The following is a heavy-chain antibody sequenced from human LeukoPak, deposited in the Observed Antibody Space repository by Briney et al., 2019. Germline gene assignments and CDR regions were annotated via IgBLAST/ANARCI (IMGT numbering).Heavy chain of an antibody. J-gene: IGHJ4*02. CDR3: ARGSRFDY. V-gene: IGHV3-48*04. CDR2: IRSSGSPI. CDR1: GFKYTSYS. Sequence: GGSLRLSCAASGFKYTSYSMNWVRQAPGKGLEWISYIRSSGSPIYYADSVKGRFTISRDNAKKSSDLQMTNLTAEDTAVYFCARGSRFDYWGQGAPVTVSS.